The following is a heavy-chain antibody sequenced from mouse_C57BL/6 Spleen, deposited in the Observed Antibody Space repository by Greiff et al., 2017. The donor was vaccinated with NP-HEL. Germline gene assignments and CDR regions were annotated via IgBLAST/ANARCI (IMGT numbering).Heavy chain of an antibody. CDR1: GYTFTSYW. CDR2: IDPSDSET. J-gene: IGHJ1*03. CDR3: ASGASPLRYPSYWYFDV. D-gene: IGHD1-1*01. Sequence: QVQLQQPGAELVRPGSSVKLSCKASGYTFTSYWMHWVKQRPIQGLEWIGNIDPSDSETHYNQKFKDKATLTVDKSSSTAYMQLSSLTSEDSAVYYCASGASPLRYPSYWYFDVWGTGTTVTVSS. V-gene: IGHV1-52*01.